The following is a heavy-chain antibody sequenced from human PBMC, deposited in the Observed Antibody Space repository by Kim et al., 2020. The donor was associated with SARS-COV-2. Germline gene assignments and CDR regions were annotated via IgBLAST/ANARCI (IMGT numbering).Heavy chain of an antibody. CDR1: GYTLTELS. V-gene: IGHV1-24*01. J-gene: IGHJ6*02. CDR3: ATGGGVGMVRGVISKRNFYGMDV. Sequence: ASVKVSCKVSGYTLTELSMHWVRQAPGKGLEWMGGFDPEDGETIYAQKFQGRVTMTEDTSTDTAYMELSSLRSEDTAVYYCATGGGVGMVRGVISKRNFYGMDVWGQGTPVTVSS. CDR2: FDPEDGET. D-gene: IGHD3-10*01.